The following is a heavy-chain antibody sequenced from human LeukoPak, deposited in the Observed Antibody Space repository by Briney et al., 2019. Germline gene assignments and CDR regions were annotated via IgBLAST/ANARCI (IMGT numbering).Heavy chain of an antibody. J-gene: IGHJ5*02. Sequence: SETLSLTCTVSGGSISSSSYYWGWIRQPPGKGLEWIGSIYYSGSTYYNPSLKSRVTISVDTSKNQFSLKLSSVTAADTAVYYCARDRAKTYDFWSGYGPCWFDPWGQGTLVTVSS. V-gene: IGHV4-39*02. CDR2: IYYSGST. CDR1: GGSISSSSYY. D-gene: IGHD3-3*01. CDR3: ARDRAKTYDFWSGYGPCWFDP.